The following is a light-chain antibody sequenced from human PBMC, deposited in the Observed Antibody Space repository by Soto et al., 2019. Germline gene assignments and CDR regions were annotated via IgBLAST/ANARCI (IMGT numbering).Light chain of an antibody. V-gene: IGKV3-20*01. Sequence: ESVLTQSPGTLSLSPGERATLSCRASQSVSSSYLAWYQQKPGQAPRLLIYVASSRATGIPDRFSGSGSGTDFTLTISRREPEDFAVYYCQQYGSSPFTFGPGTKVDIK. CDR2: VAS. J-gene: IGKJ3*01. CDR3: QQYGSSPFT. CDR1: QSVSSSY.